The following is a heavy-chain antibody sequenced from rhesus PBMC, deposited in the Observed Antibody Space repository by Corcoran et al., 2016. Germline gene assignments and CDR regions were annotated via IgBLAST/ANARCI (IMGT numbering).Heavy chain of an antibody. V-gene: IGHV4-127*01. CDR1: GYSISSGYG. J-gene: IGHJ4*01. CDR3: ARGLGALGDY. Sequence: QVQLQESGPGLVKPSETLSLTCAVSGYSISSGYGWSWIRQPPGKGLEWIGYIGGNSCSTNYNPSLKSRVTISKDTSKNQFSLKLSSVTAADTAVYYCARGLGALGDYWGQGVLVTVSS. D-gene: IGHD1-44*02. CDR2: IGGNSCST.